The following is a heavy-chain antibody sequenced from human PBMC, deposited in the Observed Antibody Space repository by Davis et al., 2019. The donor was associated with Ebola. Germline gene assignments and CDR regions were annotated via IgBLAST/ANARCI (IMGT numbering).Heavy chain of an antibody. CDR2: VHYSGST. V-gene: IGHV4-61*01. Sequence: GSLRLSFTVSGGFVSSETLHWGWIRQPPGKGLEWIGYVHYSGSTKNNPSLKSRLTISIDTSKNQFSLKLSSVTTADTAVYYCARVWNDYGSGSYFDYWGQGILVTVSS. D-gene: IGHD3-10*01. J-gene: IGHJ4*02. CDR1: GGFVSSETLH. CDR3: ARVWNDYGSGSYFDY.